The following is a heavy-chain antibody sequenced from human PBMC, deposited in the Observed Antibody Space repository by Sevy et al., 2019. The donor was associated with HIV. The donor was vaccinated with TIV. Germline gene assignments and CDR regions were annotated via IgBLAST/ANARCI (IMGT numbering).Heavy chain of an antibody. Sequence: GGSLRLSCAASGFTFSSYAMSWVRQAPGKGLEWVSVISGSGGSTYYADSVKGRFTISRDNSKNTLYLQMNSLRAEDTAVYYCAKGEGQWLARDWFDPWGQGTLVTVSS. CDR2: ISGSGGST. D-gene: IGHD6-19*01. CDR3: AKGEGQWLARDWFDP. CDR1: GFTFSSYA. V-gene: IGHV3-23*01. J-gene: IGHJ5*02.